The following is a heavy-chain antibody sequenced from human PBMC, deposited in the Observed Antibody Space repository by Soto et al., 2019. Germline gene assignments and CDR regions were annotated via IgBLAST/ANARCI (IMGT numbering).Heavy chain of an antibody. V-gene: IGHV3-30-3*01. CDR2: ISYDGSNK. J-gene: IGHJ4*02. Sequence: GGSLRLSCAASGFTFSSYAMYWVRRAPGKGLEWVAVISYDGSNKYYADSVKGRFTISRDNSKNTLYLQMNSLKTEDTAVYYCTTVVWFGELAEFDYWGQGTLVTVSS. CDR3: TTVVWFGELAEFDY. D-gene: IGHD3-10*01. CDR1: GFTFSSYA.